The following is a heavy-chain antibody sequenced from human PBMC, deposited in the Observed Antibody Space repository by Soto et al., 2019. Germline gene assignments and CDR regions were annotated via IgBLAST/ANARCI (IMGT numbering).Heavy chain of an antibody. V-gene: IGHV3-74*01. D-gene: IGHD3-10*01. CDR3: ARDRPITMVRGVESDWFDP. Sequence: PGGSLRLSCAASGFTFSSYWMHWVRQAPGKGLVWVSRINSDGSSTSYADSVKGRFTISRDNAKNTLYLQMNSLRAEDTAVYYCARDRPITMVRGVESDWFDPWGQGTLVTVSS. CDR2: INSDGSST. CDR1: GFTFSSYW. J-gene: IGHJ5*02.